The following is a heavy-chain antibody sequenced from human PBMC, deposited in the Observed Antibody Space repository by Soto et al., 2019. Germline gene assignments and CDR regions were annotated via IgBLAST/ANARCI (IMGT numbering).Heavy chain of an antibody. Sequence: SETLSLTCPLPGSSISSGDYYWSLIRQPPGKGLEWVGYIYYSGSTYYNPSLRSRLTISVDTSKNQFSLKLSSVTAADTAVYCCARLGPTTVPTSYFTGNYNGMDVWGQGTTVT. CDR1: GSSISSGDYY. J-gene: IGHJ6*02. V-gene: IGHV4-30-4*01. CDR3: ARLGPTTVPTSYFTGNYNGMDV. CDR2: IYYSGST. D-gene: IGHD4-17*01.